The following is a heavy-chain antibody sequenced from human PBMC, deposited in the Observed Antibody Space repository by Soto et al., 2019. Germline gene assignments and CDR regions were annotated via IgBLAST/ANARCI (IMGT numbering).Heavy chain of an antibody. D-gene: IGHD3-10*01. CDR3: AREGRARLPRYGMDV. V-gene: IGHV1-18*01. CDR1: GYTFTSYC. J-gene: IGHJ6*02. CDR2: ISAYNGNT. Sequence: ASVKVSCKASGYTFTSYCISWVRQAPGQGLEWMGWISAYNGNTNYAQKLQGRVTMTTDTSTSTAYMELRSLRSDDTAVYYCAREGRARLPRYGMDVWGQGTTVTVSS.